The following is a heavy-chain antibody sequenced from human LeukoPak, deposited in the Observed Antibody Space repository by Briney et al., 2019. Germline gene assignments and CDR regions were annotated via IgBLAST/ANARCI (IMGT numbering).Heavy chain of an antibody. CDR2: ISGSGGSK. CDR1: GFTFSSYA. CDR3: TTNIHYDSSGRPFDY. J-gene: IGHJ4*02. V-gene: IGHV3-23*01. D-gene: IGHD3-22*01. Sequence: GGSLRLSCAASGFTFSSYAMSWVRQAPGKGLEWVSGISGSGGSKYFADSVKGRFTISRDNSKNTLYLQMNSLKTEDTAVYYCTTNIHYDSSGRPFDYWGQGTLVTVSS.